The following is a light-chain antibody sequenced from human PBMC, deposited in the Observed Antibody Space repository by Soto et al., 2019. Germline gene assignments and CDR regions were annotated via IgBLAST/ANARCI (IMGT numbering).Light chain of an antibody. CDR2: AAS. CDR3: QQSYTAPWT. Sequence: DLHMTQSPSSLSASIRDRVSITCRASQNITTCLHWYQQRPGRSPNLLIYAASHLQNGVPSRFSGSGSGPDFTLTIDSLQPEDFATYYCQQSYTAPWTFGQGTKVESK. V-gene: IGKV1-39*01. J-gene: IGKJ1*01. CDR1: QNITTC.